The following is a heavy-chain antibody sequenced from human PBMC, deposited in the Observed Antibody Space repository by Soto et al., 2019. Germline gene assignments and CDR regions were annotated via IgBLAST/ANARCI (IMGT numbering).Heavy chain of an antibody. CDR3: ARVSIAADGPFIGH. V-gene: IGHV4-30-4*01. J-gene: IGHJ4*02. Sequence: PKLAVTVPGCAWSVPRGNYNCRWIRQTPGKGLEWIGYIFHTGSTYFNPSLRSRVSISIDTSKSHFSLKLTSVTAADTAMFYSARVSIAADGPFIGHWGQGGLFT. CDR2: IFHTGST. CDR1: AWSVPRGNYN. D-gene: IGHD6-25*01.